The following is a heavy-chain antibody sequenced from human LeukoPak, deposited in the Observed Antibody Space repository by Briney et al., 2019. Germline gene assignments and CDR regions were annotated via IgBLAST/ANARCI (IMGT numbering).Heavy chain of an antibody. D-gene: IGHD3-10*01. J-gene: IGHJ6*02. CDR1: GGSISGYY. CDR3: ARVGGTNYYYYGMDV. CDR2: IYDSGST. V-gene: IGHV4-59*01. Sequence: SETLSLTCTVSGGSISGYYWSWIRQPPGKGLEWIGYIYDSGSTNYNPSLKSRVTISVDTSKNQFSLKLSSVTATDMAVYYCARVGGTNYYYYGMDVWGQGTTVTVSS.